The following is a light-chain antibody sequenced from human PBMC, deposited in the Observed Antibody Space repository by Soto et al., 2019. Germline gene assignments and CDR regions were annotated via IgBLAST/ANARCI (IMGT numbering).Light chain of an antibody. CDR2: DVT. CDR1: SSDVGGYNR. J-gene: IGLJ1*01. Sequence: QSALTQPASVSGSPGQSITISCTGTSSDVGGYNRVSWYQQHPGKAPKLIIYDVTIRPSGVSNRFSGSKSGNTASLTISGLRAEDEAEYYCSSYTTSTALEGVFGTGTTLTVL. CDR3: SSYTTSTALEGV. V-gene: IGLV2-14*01.